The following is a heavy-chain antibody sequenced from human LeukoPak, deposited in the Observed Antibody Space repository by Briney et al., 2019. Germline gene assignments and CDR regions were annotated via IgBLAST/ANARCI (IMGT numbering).Heavy chain of an antibody. Sequence: PGGSLRLSCAAFGFTFSSYWMSWVRQAPGKGLEWVANIKQDGSEKYYVDSVKGRFTISRDNAKNSLYLQMNSLRAEDTAVYYCARESGYLIPYFDYWGQGTLVTVSS. CDR3: ARESGYLIPYFDY. CDR1: GFTFSSYW. J-gene: IGHJ4*02. CDR2: IKQDGSEK. V-gene: IGHV3-7*01. D-gene: IGHD3-22*01.